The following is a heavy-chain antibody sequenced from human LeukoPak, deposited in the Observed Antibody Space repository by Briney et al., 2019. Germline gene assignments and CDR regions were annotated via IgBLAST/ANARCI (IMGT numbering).Heavy chain of an antibody. V-gene: IGHV3-15*01. CDR3: TTGYGHSDFDY. CDR2: IKSKIVGGTT. J-gene: IGHJ4*02. CDR1: GFTFTNAR. D-gene: IGHD3-3*02. Sequence: PVGSLRLSCAAPGFTFTNARMGWVRQAPGKGREWVGLIKSKIVGGTTDYAAPVKGRFTISRDDSKHKLYLQMNSLKSEDTAVYYCTTGYGHSDFDYWGQGTLVTVCS.